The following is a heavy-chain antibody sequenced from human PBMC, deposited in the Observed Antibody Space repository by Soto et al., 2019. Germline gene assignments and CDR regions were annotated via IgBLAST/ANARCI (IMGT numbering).Heavy chain of an antibody. D-gene: IGHD5-18*01. CDR3: ARVFRYNYDLDY. CDR2: IFSNDEK. Sequence: QVTLKESGPVVVKPTEPLTLTCPVSGFSLSHAQIGLTWIRQPPGRALGWLAPIFSNDEKSYRTSLKTRLAISKDTSKSQVVLTMTNMDPVDTATYYCARVFRYNYDLDYWGQGTLVTVSS. V-gene: IGHV2-26*01. CDR1: GFSLSHAQIG. J-gene: IGHJ4*02.